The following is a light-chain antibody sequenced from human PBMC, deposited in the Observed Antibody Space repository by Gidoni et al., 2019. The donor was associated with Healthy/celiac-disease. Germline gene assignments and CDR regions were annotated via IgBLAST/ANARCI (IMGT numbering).Light chain of an antibody. Sequence: SSELTQDPAVSVALGQTVRITCQGASLRSYYASWYQQTPGQAPVLVIYGKNNRPSGIPDRFSGSSSGNTASLTITGAQAEDEADYCCNSRDSSGNPHVVFGGGTKLTVL. CDR3: NSRDSSGNPHVV. J-gene: IGLJ2*01. V-gene: IGLV3-19*01. CDR2: GKN. CDR1: SLRSYY.